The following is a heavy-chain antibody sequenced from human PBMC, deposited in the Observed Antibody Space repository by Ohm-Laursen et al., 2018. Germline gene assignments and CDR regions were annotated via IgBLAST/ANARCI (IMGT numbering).Heavy chain of an antibody. V-gene: IGHV3-48*03. J-gene: IGHJ4*02. D-gene: IGHD6-19*01. CDR1: GFTFSSYE. CDR3: ARDKALSSGWFLFDY. CDR2: IDQRSSTI. Sequence: SLRLSCAASGFTFSSYEMNWVRQAPGKGLEWVPYIDQRSSTIYYADSVKGRFTISRDNAKYSLYLHMNSLRAEDTAVYYCARDKALSSGWFLFDYWGQGTLVTVYS.